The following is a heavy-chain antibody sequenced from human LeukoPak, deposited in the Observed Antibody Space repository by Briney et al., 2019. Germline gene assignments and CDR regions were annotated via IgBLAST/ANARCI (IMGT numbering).Heavy chain of an antibody. CDR1: GFTFDDYA. CDR2: ISWNSGSI. CDR3: AKDMVWLAGSAFDI. V-gene: IGHV3-9*01. D-gene: IGHD6-19*01. J-gene: IGHJ3*02. Sequence: GRSLRLSCAASGFTFDDYAMHWVRQAPGKGLEWVSGISWNSGSIGYADSVKGRFTISRDNAKNSLYLQMNSLRAEDTALYYCAKDMVWLAGSAFDIWGQGTMVTVSS.